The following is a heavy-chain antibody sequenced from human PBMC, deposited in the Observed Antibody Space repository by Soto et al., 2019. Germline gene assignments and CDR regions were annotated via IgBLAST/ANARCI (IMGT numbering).Heavy chain of an antibody. CDR2: TYYRSKWSS. V-gene: IGHV6-1*01. CDR1: GDSVSSKSAA. J-gene: IGHJ4*02. D-gene: IGHD6-19*01. Sequence: PSQTLSLTCAISGDSVSSKSAAWHWIRQSPSRGLEWLGRTYYRSKWSSNYAVSVKSRITINPDTSKNQFSLQLNSVTPEDTAVYYCARGSYYSGWVWGQGTLVTVSS. CDR3: ARGSYYSGWV.